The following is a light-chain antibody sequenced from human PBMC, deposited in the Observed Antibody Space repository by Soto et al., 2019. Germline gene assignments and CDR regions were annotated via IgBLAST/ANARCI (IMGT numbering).Light chain of an antibody. J-gene: IGKJ4*01. CDR3: QQYKNWPPPT. CDR1: QSGGNL. CDR2: EAS. Sequence: EMVLAQSPATLSLSPGERATLSCRASQSGGNLLAWYQQKPDQAPRLLIFEASTRATGVPVRISGSGSGTDFTLTISSLEPEDFAVYYCQQYKNWPPPTFGGGTKVQIK. V-gene: IGKV3-11*01.